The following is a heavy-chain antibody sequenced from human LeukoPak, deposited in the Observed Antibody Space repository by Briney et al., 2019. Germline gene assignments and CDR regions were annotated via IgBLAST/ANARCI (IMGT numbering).Heavy chain of an antibody. D-gene: IGHD2-2*01. CDR3: ARDTYCSSTSCFPYYMDV. CDR2: ISAYYGNT. Sequence: GASVKVSCKASGYTFTSYGISWVQQAPGQGLEWMGWISAYYGNTNYAQKLQDRVTMTTDTSTSIAYMELRSLRSDDTAVYYCARDTYCSSTSCFPYYMDVWGTGTTVTVSS. CDR1: GYTFTSYG. J-gene: IGHJ6*03. V-gene: IGHV1-18*01.